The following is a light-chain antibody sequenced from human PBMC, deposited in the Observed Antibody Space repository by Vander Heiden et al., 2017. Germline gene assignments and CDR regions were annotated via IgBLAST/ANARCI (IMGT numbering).Light chain of an antibody. CDR2: DAS. V-gene: IGKV1-33*01. J-gene: IGKJ2*01. CDR3: QQYDNQPYT. Sequence: DIQMTQSPSSLSASVGDRVTITCQASQDISNYLNWYQQKPGKAPKLLIYDASNLETGVPSRFSGSGSGTDFSFTISSLQPEDIATYYCQQYDNQPYTFGQGTKLEIK. CDR1: QDISNY.